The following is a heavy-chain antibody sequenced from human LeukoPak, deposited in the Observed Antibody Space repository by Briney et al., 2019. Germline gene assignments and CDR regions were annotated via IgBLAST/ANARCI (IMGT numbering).Heavy chain of an antibody. Sequence: PGGSLRLSCAASGFTFITYGMHWVRQAPGKGLEWVALIWYDGSYKYYADSVKGRFTISRDNAKNSLYLQMNSLRAEDTALYYCAKDIHYDSIGFDYWGQGTLVTVSS. CDR2: IWYDGSYK. J-gene: IGHJ4*02. V-gene: IGHV3-30*02. CDR3: AKDIHYDSIGFDY. D-gene: IGHD3-22*01. CDR1: GFTFITYG.